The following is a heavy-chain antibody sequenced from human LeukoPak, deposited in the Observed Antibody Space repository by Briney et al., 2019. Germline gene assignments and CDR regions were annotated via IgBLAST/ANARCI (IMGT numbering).Heavy chain of an antibody. CDR2: INHSGGT. CDR1: GGSFSAYY. J-gene: IGHJ5*02. V-gene: IGHV4-34*01. Sequence: PSETLSLTCGVYGGSFSAYYWTWIRQPPGKGLEWIGEINHSGGTNYNPSLKSRVTISVDTSKNQFSLKLSSVTAADTAVYYCARAGPTNKYYDYVWGSYRSLNWFDPWGQGTLVTVSS. D-gene: IGHD3-16*02. CDR3: ARAGPTNKYYDYVWGSYRSLNWFDP.